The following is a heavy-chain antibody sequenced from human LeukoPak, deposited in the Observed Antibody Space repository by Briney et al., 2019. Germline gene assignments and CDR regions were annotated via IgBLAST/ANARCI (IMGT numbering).Heavy chain of an antibody. Sequence: PGGSLRLSCAASGFTFGTHAMTWVRQAPGQGLEWVSGMSGSGDTTYYADSVKGRFTISRDNSKNTLFLQMNSLRAEDTAVYYCAKLAGISGWYVYYFDYWGQGTLVTVS. CDR1: GFTFGTHA. V-gene: IGHV3-23*01. CDR2: MSGSGDTT. CDR3: AKLAGISGWYVYYFDY. J-gene: IGHJ4*02. D-gene: IGHD6-19*01.